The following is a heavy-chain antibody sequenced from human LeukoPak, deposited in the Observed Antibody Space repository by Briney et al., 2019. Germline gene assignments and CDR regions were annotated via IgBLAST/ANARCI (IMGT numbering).Heavy chain of an antibody. CDR2: IIPIFGTA. CDR3: ARDGTAVVVVAATHRAFDI. CDR1: GGTFSSYA. J-gene: IGHJ3*02. D-gene: IGHD2-15*01. V-gene: IGHV1-69*05. Sequence: SVKVSCKASGGTFSSYAISWVRQAPGQGLEWLGRIIPIFGTANYAQTFQGRVTITTDESTSTAYMELSSLRSEDTAVYYCARDGTAVVVVAATHRAFDIWGQGTMVTVSS.